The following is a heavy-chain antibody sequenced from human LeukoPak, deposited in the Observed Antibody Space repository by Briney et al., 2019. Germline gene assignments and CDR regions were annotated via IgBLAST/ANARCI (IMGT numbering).Heavy chain of an antibody. CDR1: GFTFNSHH. Sequence: PGGSLRLSCAVSGFTFNSHHIHWVRQAPNKGLDWVAVVPHDGTSPPPAASVKGRFTMSRDNSKDTVFLQMNSLRVDDTAVYYCAKDTSRLFDILTGYYDSGYFDYWGQGTLVTVSS. CDR3: AKDTSRLFDILTGYYDSGYFDY. J-gene: IGHJ4*02. V-gene: IGHV3-30*18. D-gene: IGHD3-9*01. CDR2: VPHDGTSP.